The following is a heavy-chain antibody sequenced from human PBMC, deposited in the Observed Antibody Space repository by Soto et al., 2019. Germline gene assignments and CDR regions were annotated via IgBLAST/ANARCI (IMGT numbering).Heavy chain of an antibody. D-gene: IGHD3-22*01. CDR2: IYFRWNT. J-gene: IGHJ3*02. CDR1: GDSISRIDYY. CDR3: AREGGSYDSGGYLIRGAFDI. V-gene: IGHV4-31*03. Sequence: SETLSLTCSVSGDSISRIDYYWTWIRQHPEKGLEWIGNIYFRWNTYYSPSLESRLTISFDTSKNQFSLKLTSVTAADTAVYYCAREGGSYDSGGYLIRGAFDIWGQGTMVTVSS.